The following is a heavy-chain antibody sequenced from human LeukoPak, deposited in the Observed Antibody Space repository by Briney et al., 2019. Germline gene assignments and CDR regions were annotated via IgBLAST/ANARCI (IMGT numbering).Heavy chain of an antibody. CDR1: GYTFTSYG. Sequence: GASVKVSCKASGYTFTSYGISWVRQAPGQGLEWMGWISAYNGNTNYAQKLQGRVTMTTDTSTSTAYMELRSLRSDDTAVYYCVTKYSSSWYYYGMDVWGQGTTVTVSS. J-gene: IGHJ6*02. CDR3: VTKYSSSWYYYGMDV. V-gene: IGHV1-18*01. D-gene: IGHD6-13*01. CDR2: ISAYNGNT.